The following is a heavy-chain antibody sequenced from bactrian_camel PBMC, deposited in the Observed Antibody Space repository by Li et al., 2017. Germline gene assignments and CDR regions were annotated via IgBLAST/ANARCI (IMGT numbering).Heavy chain of an antibody. J-gene: IGHJ6*01. CDR2: TGGGTA. V-gene: IGHV3S1*01. CDR3: VRAFYRSDYNDPLPRDATFGY. D-gene: IGHD4*01. Sequence: HVQLVESGGGAVEAGESLRLSCTASGFTFVNYWMFWVRQAPGKGLEWVSTGGGTAYYLDSVKGRFTVSRDNTENTMYLQMNSLKPEDTAVYYCVRAFYRSDYNDPLPRDATFGYWGQGTQVTVS. CDR1: GFTFVNYW.